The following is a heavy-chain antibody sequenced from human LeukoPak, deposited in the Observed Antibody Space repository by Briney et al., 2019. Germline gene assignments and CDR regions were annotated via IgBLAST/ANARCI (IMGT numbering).Heavy chain of an antibody. J-gene: IGHJ5*02. Sequence: SETLSLTCTVSGGSISSSSYYWGWIRQPPGKGLEWIGSLYYSGSTYYNPSLKSRVTISVDTSKNQFSLKLSSVTAADTAVYYCAREEGDLFPAAISNRDGWFDPWAREPWSPSPQ. V-gene: IGHV4-39*02. CDR1: GGSISSSSYY. CDR3: AREEGDLFPAAISNRDGWFDP. D-gene: IGHD2-2*01. CDR2: LYYSGST.